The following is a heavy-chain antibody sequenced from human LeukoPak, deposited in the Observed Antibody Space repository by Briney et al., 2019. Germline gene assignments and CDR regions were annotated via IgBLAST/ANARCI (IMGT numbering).Heavy chain of an antibody. CDR3: ARRGDGYPYYFDY. CDR2: IFYSGST. Sequence: PSETLSLTCTVSGGSISNYYWSCIRQTPGKGLEWIGYIFYSGSTDYNPSVKSRVTISADTSRNQFSLKLRSVTAADTAVYYCARRGDGYPYYFDYWGQGTLVTVYS. J-gene: IGHJ4*02. V-gene: IGHV4-59*08. CDR1: GGSISNYY. D-gene: IGHD5-24*01.